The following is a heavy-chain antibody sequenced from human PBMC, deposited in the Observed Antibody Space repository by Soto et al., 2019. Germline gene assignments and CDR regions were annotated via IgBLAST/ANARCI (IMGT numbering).Heavy chain of an antibody. V-gene: IGHV4-4*03. CDR1: GGSISSRNW. CDR3: ARDLGAANYGMDV. Sequence: PPETLSLTCAVSGGSISSRNWRSWVRQPPGKGLEWIGEIYHSGSTNYNPSLKSRVTISVDKSKNQFSLKLSSVTAADTAVYYCARDLGAANYGMDVWGQGTTVTVS. CDR2: IYHSGST. J-gene: IGHJ6*02. D-gene: IGHD3-16*01.